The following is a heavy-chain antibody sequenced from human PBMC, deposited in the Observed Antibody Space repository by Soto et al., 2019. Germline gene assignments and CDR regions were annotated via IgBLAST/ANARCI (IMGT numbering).Heavy chain of an antibody. CDR1: GFTFSSYS. CDR2: ISSSSSTI. D-gene: IGHD3-3*01. J-gene: IGHJ3*02. CDR3: ARDKGFNTIFGVVIMSEWLDAFDI. Sequence: GGSLRLSCAASGFTFSSYSMNWVRQAPGKGLEWVSYISSSSSTIYYADSVKGRFTISRDNAKNSLYLQMNSLRDEDTAVYYCARDKGFNTIFGVVIMSEWLDAFDIWGQGTMVTVSS. V-gene: IGHV3-48*02.